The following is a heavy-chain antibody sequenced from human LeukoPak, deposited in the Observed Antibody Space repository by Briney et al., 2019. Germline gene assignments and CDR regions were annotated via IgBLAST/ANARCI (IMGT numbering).Heavy chain of an antibody. CDR2: INHSGST. D-gene: IGHD6-25*01. CDR1: GGSFSGYY. Sequence: ASETLSLTRAVYGGSFSGYYWSWIRQPPGKGLEWIGEINHSGSTNYNPSLKSRVTISVDTSKNQFSLKLSSVTAADTAVYYCARLLSAAETGDPFDYWGQGTLVTVST. J-gene: IGHJ4*02. V-gene: IGHV4-34*01. CDR3: ARLLSAAETGDPFDY.